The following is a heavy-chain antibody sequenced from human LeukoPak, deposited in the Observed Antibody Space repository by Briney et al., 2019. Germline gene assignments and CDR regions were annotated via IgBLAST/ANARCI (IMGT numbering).Heavy chain of an antibody. Sequence: SETLSLTCTVSGGSISSGDYYWSWIRQPPGKGLEWIGYIYYSGSTCYNPSLKSRVTISVDTSKNQFSLKLSSVTAADTAVYYCARVLRAVAGTWRDYWGQGTLVTVSS. J-gene: IGHJ4*02. CDR1: GGSISSGDYY. CDR3: ARVLRAVAGTWRDY. V-gene: IGHV4-30-4*08. CDR2: IYYSGST. D-gene: IGHD6-19*01.